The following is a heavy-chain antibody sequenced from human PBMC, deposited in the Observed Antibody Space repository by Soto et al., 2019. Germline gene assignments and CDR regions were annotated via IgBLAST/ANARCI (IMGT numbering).Heavy chain of an antibody. Sequence: GGSLRLSCAASEFTFSSYAMSWVRQAPGKGLQWVSAITGSGGSTYYADSVKGRFTISRNNSKNTLLLQMNSLSAEDTAIYYGAKATAAAKGVVDYWGQGTLVTVSS. CDR3: AKATAAAKGVVDY. J-gene: IGHJ4*02. CDR2: ITGSGGST. V-gene: IGHV3-23*01. CDR1: EFTFSSYA. D-gene: IGHD2-15*01.